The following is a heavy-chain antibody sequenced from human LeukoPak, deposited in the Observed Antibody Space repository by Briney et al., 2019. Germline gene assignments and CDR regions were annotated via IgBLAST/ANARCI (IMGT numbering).Heavy chain of an antibody. J-gene: IGHJ4*02. V-gene: IGHV3-7*01. CDR1: GFTFNTYW. CDR2: IKGGGTAT. CDR3: ARYCSSASRGDLDS. Sequence: PGGSLRLSCAASGFTFNTYWMAWVRQTPGKGLQWVAGIKGGGTATNYVDSVKGRFTISRDNAKNLLYLQMNSLRSEDTAVFYCARYCSSASRGDLDSWGQGTQVTVSS. D-gene: IGHD2-2*01.